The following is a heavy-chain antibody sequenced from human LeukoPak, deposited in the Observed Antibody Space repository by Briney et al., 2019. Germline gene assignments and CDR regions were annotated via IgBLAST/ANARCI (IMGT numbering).Heavy chain of an antibody. V-gene: IGHV3-48*01. CDR3: ARGRLGEFFDY. Sequence: GGSLRLSCAASGFTFSSYGMHWVRQAPGKGLELVSYISSSSSTIYYADSVKGRFTISRDNAKNSLYLQMNSLRAEDTAVYYCARGRLGEFFDYWGQGTLVTVSS. CDR1: GFTFSSYG. J-gene: IGHJ4*02. D-gene: IGHD3-10*01. CDR2: ISSSSSTI.